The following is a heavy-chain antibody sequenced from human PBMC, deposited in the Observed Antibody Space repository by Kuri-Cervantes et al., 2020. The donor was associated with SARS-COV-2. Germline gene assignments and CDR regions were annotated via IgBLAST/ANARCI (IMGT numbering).Heavy chain of an antibody. J-gene: IGHJ4*02. V-gene: IGHV3-21*01. CDR1: GFSFNNYG. Sequence: GGSLRLSCAASGFSFNNYGMNWVRQAPGKALEWVSSISGSGSYIYYADSVKGRFTISRDNAKNSLYLQMNSLRAEDTAVYYCARTWIQLWLLDYWGQGTLVTVSS. CDR2: ISGSGSYI. CDR3: ARTWIQLWLLDY. D-gene: IGHD5-18*01.